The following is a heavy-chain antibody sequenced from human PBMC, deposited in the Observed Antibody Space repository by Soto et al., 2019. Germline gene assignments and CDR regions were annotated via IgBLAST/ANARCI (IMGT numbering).Heavy chain of an antibody. CDR1: GGSISNGGXY. CDR2: IYYSGST. V-gene: IGHV4-31*03. Sequence: PSEPLPLTCTVSGGSISNGGXYWSWIRQHPGKGLEWIGYIYYSGSTYYNPSLKSRVTISVDTSKNQFSLKLSSVTAADTAVYYCTRVRNGFDPWGQGTLGTVSS. CDR3: TRVRNGFDP. J-gene: IGHJ5*02.